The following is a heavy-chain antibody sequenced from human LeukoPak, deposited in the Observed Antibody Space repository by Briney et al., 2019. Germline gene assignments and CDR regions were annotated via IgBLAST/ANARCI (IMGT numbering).Heavy chain of an antibody. V-gene: IGHV3-73*01. J-gene: IGHJ4*02. CDR1: GFTSSGSA. CDR3: TSHRYYYDSSGYSSDY. Sequence: GGSLRLSCAASGFTSSGSAMHWVRQASGKGLEWVGRIRSKANSYATAYAASVKGRFTISRDDSKNTAYLQMNSLKTEDTAVYYCTSHRYYYDSSGYSSDYWGQGTLVTVSS. D-gene: IGHD3-22*01. CDR2: IRSKANSYAT.